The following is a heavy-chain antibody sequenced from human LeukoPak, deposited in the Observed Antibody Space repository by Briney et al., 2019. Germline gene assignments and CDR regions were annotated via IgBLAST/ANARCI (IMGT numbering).Heavy chain of an antibody. Sequence: GGSLRLSCAASGFTFSTYAMSWVRQAPGKGLEWVSGLSGSGSSAYYADSVKGRFTISRDNSKNTLYLQMNSLRPEDTAVYYCARDQEPFSGSYDPSYYYYGMDVWGQGTTVTVSS. V-gene: IGHV3-23*01. J-gene: IGHJ6*02. D-gene: IGHD1-26*01. CDR3: ARDQEPFSGSYDPSYYYYGMDV. CDR2: LSGSGSSA. CDR1: GFTFSTYA.